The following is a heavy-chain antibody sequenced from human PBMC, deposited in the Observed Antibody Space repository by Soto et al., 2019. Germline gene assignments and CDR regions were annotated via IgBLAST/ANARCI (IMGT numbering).Heavy chain of an antibody. D-gene: IGHD3-3*01. CDR1: GFMFNNSA. J-gene: IGHJ4*02. CDR3: ANGGEWSFKFDY. Sequence: GGSLRLSCKASGFMFNNSATTWVRQAPGQGLQWVASVSDNGGSRGGTYYADSVKGRFTISRDNSKSTLYLQMNSLRAEDTAVYYCANGGEWSFKFDYWGQGTLVTVSS. V-gene: IGHV3-23*01. CDR2: VSDNGGSRGGT.